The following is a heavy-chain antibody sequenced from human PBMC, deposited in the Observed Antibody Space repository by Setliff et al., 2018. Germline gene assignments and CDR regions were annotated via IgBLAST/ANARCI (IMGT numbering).Heavy chain of an antibody. V-gene: IGHV3-11*04. J-gene: IGHJ4*02. CDR2: ITSSGTTT. D-gene: IGHD3-22*01. Sequence: LRLSCAASGFTFDDYGMSWVRQAPGKGLEWVSYITSSGTTTFYTDSVKGRFAISRDNARNSLYLQMNSLRAEDTAVYYCAKAEYYYDSSGYIAYWGQGTLVTVSS. CDR1: GFTFDDYG. CDR3: AKAEYYYDSSGYIAY.